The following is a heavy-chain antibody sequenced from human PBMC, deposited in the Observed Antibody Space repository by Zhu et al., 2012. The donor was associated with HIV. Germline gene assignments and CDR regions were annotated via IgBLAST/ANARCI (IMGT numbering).Heavy chain of an antibody. CDR1: GFTFSSYA. V-gene: IGHV3-23*01. CDR3: AKDIVVVVAATGVFDY. J-gene: IGHJ4*02. Sequence: EVQLLESGGGLVQPGGSLRLSCAASGFTFSSYAMSWVRQAPGKGLEWVSAISGSGGSTYYADSVKGRFTISRDNSKNTLYLQMNSLRAEDTAVYYCAKDIVVVVAATGVFDYWGQGTLVTVSS. D-gene: IGHD2-15*01. CDR2: ISGSGGST.